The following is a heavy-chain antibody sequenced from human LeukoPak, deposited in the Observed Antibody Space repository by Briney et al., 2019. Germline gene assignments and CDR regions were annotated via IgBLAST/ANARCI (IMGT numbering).Heavy chain of an antibody. J-gene: IGHJ4*02. CDR3: ARDGGPFYIDY. V-gene: IGHV3-7*01. CDR1: GFAFSSYW. D-gene: IGHD4-23*01. Sequence: GGSLRLSCAASGFAFSSYWMSWVRHAPGKGLEWVANIKQDGSEKYYVDSVKGRFTISRDNAKNSLYLQMNSLRAEDTAVYYCARDGGPFYIDYWGQGTLVTVSS. CDR2: IKQDGSEK.